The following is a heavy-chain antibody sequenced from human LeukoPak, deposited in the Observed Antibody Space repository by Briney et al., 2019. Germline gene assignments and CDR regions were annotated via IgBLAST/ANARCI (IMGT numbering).Heavy chain of an antibody. CDR2: IYYSGST. J-gene: IGHJ4*02. CDR3: ARGGPSTANFDY. Sequence: PSKTLSLTCTVSGGSISSGGYYWSWIRQHPGKGLEWIGYIYYSGSTYYNPSLKSRVTISVDTSKNQFSLKLSSVTAADTAVYYCARGGPSTANFDYWGQGTLVTVSS. CDR1: GGSISSGGYY. D-gene: IGHD3-16*01. V-gene: IGHV4-31*03.